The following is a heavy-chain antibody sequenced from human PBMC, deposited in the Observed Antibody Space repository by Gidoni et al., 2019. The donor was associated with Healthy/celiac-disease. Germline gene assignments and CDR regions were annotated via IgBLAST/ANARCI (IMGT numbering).Heavy chain of an antibody. CDR2: ISCNSCII. D-gene: IGHD3-22*01. J-gene: IGHJ4*02. CDR3: AKDRGYYYGSSGYPDY. CDR1: GFTFGEYA. V-gene: IGHV3-9*01. Sequence: EVQLVESGGGVVQPGRSLRRSCAASGFTFGEYAMHWVRQAPGKGLEWVSGISCNSCIIGYADSVKGRFTISRDNAKNSLYLQMNSLRAEDTALYYCAKDRGYYYGSSGYPDYWGQGTLVTVSS.